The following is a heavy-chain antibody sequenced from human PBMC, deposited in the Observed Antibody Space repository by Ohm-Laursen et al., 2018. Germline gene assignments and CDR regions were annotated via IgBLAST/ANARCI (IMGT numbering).Heavy chain of an antibody. CDR2: INSDGSST. J-gene: IGHJ5*02. D-gene: IGHD3-10*01. Sequence: SLRLSCSASGFTFSSYWMHWVRQAPGKGLVWVSRINSDGSSTSYADSVKGRFTISRDNAKNTLYLQMNSLRAEDTAVYYCARDHYYGSAPVNWFDPWGQGTLVTVSS. CDR3: ARDHYYGSAPVNWFDP. V-gene: IGHV3-74*01. CDR1: GFTFSSYW.